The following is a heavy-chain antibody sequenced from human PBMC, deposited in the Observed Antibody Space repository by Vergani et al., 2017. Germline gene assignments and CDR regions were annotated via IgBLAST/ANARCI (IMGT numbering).Heavy chain of an antibody. Sequence: EVQLVESGGGLVQPGGSLRLSCAASGFTLGQYWMHWVRQTPGTGLEWVSRVKSDGNSAMYADSVKGRFTISRDNSKNTLYLEMKSLRVEDTAVYYCARARGGDACFISNWLDTWGQGTLVSVSS. D-gene: IGHD2-21*02. J-gene: IGHJ5*02. CDR1: GFTLGQYW. CDR2: VKSDGNSA. V-gene: IGHV3-74*03. CDR3: ARARGGDACFISNWLDT.